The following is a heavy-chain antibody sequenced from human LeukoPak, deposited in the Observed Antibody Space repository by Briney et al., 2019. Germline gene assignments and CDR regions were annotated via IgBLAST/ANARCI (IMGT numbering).Heavy chain of an antibody. CDR3: ARDVSSTSPASGWFDP. D-gene: IGHD2-2*01. CDR2: INHSGST. J-gene: IGHJ5*02. V-gene: IGHV4-34*01. CDR1: GGSLSGYY. Sequence: SETLSLTCAVYGGSLSGYYWSWIRQPPGKGREWIGEINHSGSTNYNPSLKSRVTISVDTSKNQFSLKLSSVTAADTAVYYCARDVSSTSPASGWFDPWGQGTLVTVSS.